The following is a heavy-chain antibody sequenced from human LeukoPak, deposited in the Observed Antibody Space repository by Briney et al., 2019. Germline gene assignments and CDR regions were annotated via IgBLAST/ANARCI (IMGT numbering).Heavy chain of an antibody. CDR3: ARDQGVVPAANGYDAFDI. CDR2: INPSGGST. D-gene: IGHD2-2*01. Sequence: ASVKVSCKASGYTFTSYYMHWVRQAPGQGLEWMGIINPSGGSTSYAQKFQGRVTMTRDTSTSTVYMELSSLRSEDTAVYYCARDQGVVPAANGYDAFDIWGQGTMVTVPS. CDR1: GYTFTSYY. J-gene: IGHJ3*02. V-gene: IGHV1-46*01.